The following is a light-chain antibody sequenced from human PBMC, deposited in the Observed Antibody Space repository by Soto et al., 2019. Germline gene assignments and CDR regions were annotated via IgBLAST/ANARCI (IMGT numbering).Light chain of an antibody. CDR2: DVT. J-gene: IGLJ1*01. Sequence: QCALNHPASVSGCHGHWISISCTGKSSDVGGYNYVSWYQHHPGKAPTLIIYDVTTRPSGVSNPFSGSKSGNTASLTISGLQPEDEADYYCSSYTTSNTRQIVFGTGTKVSVL. V-gene: IGLV2-14*03. CDR1: SSDVGGYNY. CDR3: SSYTTSNTRQIV.